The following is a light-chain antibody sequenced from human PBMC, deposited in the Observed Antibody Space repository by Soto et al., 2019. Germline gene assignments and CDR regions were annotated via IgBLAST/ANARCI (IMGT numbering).Light chain of an antibody. CDR1: SGSVSTSYY. CDR3: VLDMGSGIYV. Sequence: QTVVTQEPSFSVSPGGTVTLTCGLSSGSVSTSYYPSWYQQTPGQAPRTLIYSTNTRSSGVPDRFSGSILGNKAALTITGAQADDESDYYCVLDMGSGIYVFGNGTKLTV. J-gene: IGLJ1*01. V-gene: IGLV8-61*01. CDR2: STN.